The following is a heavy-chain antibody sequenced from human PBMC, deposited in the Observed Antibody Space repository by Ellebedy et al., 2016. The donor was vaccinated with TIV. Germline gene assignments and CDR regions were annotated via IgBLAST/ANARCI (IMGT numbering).Heavy chain of an antibody. Sequence: GESLKISCAASGFTFSSYSMNWVRQAPGKGLEWVSSISSSSSYIYYADSVKGRFTISRDNAKNSLYLQMNSLRAEDTAVYYCARRLVITVDAFDIWGQGTMVTVSS. V-gene: IGHV3-21*01. CDR1: GFTFSSYS. CDR2: ISSSSSYI. CDR3: ARRLVITVDAFDI. D-gene: IGHD3-9*01. J-gene: IGHJ3*02.